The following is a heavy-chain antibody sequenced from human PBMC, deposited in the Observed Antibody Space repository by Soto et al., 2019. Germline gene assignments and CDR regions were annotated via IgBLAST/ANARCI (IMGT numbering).Heavy chain of an antibody. V-gene: IGHV3-30*18. CDR2: ISYDGSNK. CDR3: AKDENSGFMIIYYFYY. CDR1: GFTFSSYG. D-gene: IGHD3-16*01. Sequence: GGSLRLSCAASGFTFSSYGMHWVRQAPGKGLEWVAVISYDGSNKYYADSVKGRFTISRDNSKSTLYLQMNSLRAEDTAVYYCAKDENSGFMIIYYFYYWGQGTLVTVSS. J-gene: IGHJ4*02.